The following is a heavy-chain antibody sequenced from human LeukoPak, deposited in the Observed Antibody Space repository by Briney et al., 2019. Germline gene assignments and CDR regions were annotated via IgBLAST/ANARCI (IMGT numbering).Heavy chain of an antibody. D-gene: IGHD3-22*01. Sequence: SETLSLTCAVYGGSFIGFRWNWIRQPPGKGLEWIGDINHSGSTNYNPSLTSRVTISVDPSKNQFSLNLSTVTAADTAVYYCAPSPYCYEANGYSVAWGQGTLVTVSS. CDR3: APSPYCYEANGYSVA. CDR1: GGSFIGFR. CDR2: INHSGST. J-gene: IGHJ5*02. V-gene: IGHV4-34*01.